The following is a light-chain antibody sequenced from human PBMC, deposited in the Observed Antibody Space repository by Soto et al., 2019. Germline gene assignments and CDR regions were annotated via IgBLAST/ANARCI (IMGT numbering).Light chain of an antibody. CDR2: LNSDGSH. CDR3: QTWGTGIHGV. Sequence: QLVLTQSPSASASLGASVKLTCTLSSGHSSYAIAWHQQQPEKGPRYLMKLNSDGSHTKGDGIPDRFSGSNSGAERYLTISSLQSEDEADYYCQTWGTGIHGVFGGGTKLTVL. V-gene: IGLV4-69*01. J-gene: IGLJ3*02. CDR1: SGHSSYA.